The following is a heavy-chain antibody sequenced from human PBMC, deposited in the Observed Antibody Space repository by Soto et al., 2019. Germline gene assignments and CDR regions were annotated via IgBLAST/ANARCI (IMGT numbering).Heavy chain of an antibody. Sequence: EVQLLESGGGLVKPGGSLRLSCAASGFTFSNYAMTWVRQAPGKGLEWVPVITGSGGGTYFVDSVKGRFTISRDNSKNTVYLQMNSLRAEDTAVYYCAKRPLTAAGFDYWGQGTLVTVSS. J-gene: IGHJ4*02. CDR3: AKRPLTAAGFDY. V-gene: IGHV3-23*02. CDR2: ITGSGGGT. CDR1: GFTFSNYA. D-gene: IGHD6-13*01.